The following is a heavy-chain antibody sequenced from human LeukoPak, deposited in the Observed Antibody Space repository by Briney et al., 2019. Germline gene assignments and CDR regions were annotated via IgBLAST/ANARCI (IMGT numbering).Heavy chain of an antibody. CDR3: ARARGYSYGYSDY. V-gene: IGHV3-48*01. J-gene: IGHJ4*02. D-gene: IGHD5-18*01. CDR2: ISSSSSIM. CDR1: GFTFSSYS. Sequence: GGSLRLSCAASGFTFSSYSMSWVRQAPGKGLEWVSYISSSSSIMDYADSVKGRFTISRDNAKNSLYLQMNSLRAEDTAVYYCARARGYSYGYSDYWGQGTLVTVSS.